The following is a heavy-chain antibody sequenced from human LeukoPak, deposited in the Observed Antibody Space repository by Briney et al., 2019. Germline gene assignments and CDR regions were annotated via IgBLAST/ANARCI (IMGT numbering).Heavy chain of an antibody. CDR3: ARGAPSGSYYGY. Sequence: GGSLRLSCAASGFAFSSYSMNWVRQAPGKGLEWVSYISGSSSTIYYADSVKGRFTISRDNAKSSLYLQMNSLRDEDTAVYYCARGAPSGSYYGYWGQGTLVTVSS. V-gene: IGHV3-48*02. D-gene: IGHD1-26*01. CDR2: ISGSSSTI. J-gene: IGHJ4*02. CDR1: GFAFSSYS.